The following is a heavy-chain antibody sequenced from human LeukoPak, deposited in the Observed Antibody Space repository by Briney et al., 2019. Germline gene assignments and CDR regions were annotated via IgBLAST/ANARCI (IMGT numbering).Heavy chain of an antibody. Sequence: GGSVSLLCAAWWFTVSINYMIYVREAPGGGVEGGSVLYSGGSTYYAESVKGRFTISRDNSRNTLYLQMNSLRAEDTAVYYCARGTYYDSSGYHFDYWGQGTLVTASS. D-gene: IGHD3-22*01. CDR1: WFTVSINY. CDR2: LYSGGST. J-gene: IGHJ4*02. CDR3: ARGTYYDSSGYHFDY. V-gene: IGHV3-53*01.